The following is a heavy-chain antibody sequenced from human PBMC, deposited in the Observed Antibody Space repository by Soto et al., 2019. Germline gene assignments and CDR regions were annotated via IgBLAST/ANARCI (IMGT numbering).Heavy chain of an antibody. V-gene: IGHV3-30-3*01. CDR2: ISYDGSNK. CDR3: ARVRVRGTSNYYYYGMDV. CDR1: GFTFSSYA. Sequence: GGSLRLSCAASGFTFSSYAMHWVRQAPGKXLEWVAVISYDGSNKYYADSVKGRFTISRDNSKNTLYLQMNSLRAEDTAVYYCARVRVRGTSNYYYYGMDVWGQGTTVTVSS. J-gene: IGHJ6*02. D-gene: IGHD3-10*01.